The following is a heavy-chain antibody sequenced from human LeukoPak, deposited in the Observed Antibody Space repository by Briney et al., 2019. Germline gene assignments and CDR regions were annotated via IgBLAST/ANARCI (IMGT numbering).Heavy chain of an antibody. CDR3: AKGRWDSSSYFDY. CDR2: IRGSGGIT. CDR1: GLTFSSYA. Sequence: PGGSLRLSCAASGLTFSSYAMSWVRQAPGKGLEWVSSIRGSGGITYYADSVKGRFTISRDNSKNTLYLQMNSLRAVDTAVYYCAKGRWDSSSYFDYWGQGTLVTVSS. J-gene: IGHJ4*02. D-gene: IGHD6-6*01. V-gene: IGHV3-23*01.